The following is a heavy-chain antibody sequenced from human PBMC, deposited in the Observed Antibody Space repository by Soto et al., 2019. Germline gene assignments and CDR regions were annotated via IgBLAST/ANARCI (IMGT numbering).Heavy chain of an antibody. CDR2: MLHSGAT. J-gene: IGHJ4*02. V-gene: IGHV4-4*02. CDR1: GVSISTSNW. Sequence: QVQLQESGPGLVKPSGTLSLTCAVSGVSISTSNWWGWVRQSPGKGLEWIGDMLHSGATNYNPSLKSRVTTAVDKSTNQFALKLISVTAAATAVYYCAKSVGWYAIDSWGQGTLVIVSS. CDR3: AKSVGWYAIDS. D-gene: IGHD6-19*01.